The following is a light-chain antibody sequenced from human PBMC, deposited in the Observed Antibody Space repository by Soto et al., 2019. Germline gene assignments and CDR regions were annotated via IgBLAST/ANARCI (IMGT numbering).Light chain of an antibody. CDR2: DVS. Sequence: DIPMTQSPSTLSASVGERVTITCRASQSVSNWLAWYQQKPGKAPKLLIYDVSSLESGVPSRFSGSGSGTEFILTISSLQPDDFATYYCQQYDSYSWTFDEGTNVEMK. J-gene: IGKJ1*01. CDR3: QQYDSYSWT. V-gene: IGKV1-5*01. CDR1: QSVSNW.